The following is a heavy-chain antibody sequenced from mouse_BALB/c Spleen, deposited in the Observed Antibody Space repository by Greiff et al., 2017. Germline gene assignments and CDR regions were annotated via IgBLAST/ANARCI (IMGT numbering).Heavy chain of an antibody. D-gene: IGHD2-4*01. CDR1: GYTFTDHA. J-gene: IGHJ3*01. V-gene: IGHV1S53*03. CDR2: ISPGNGAI. CDR3: NGDYDDGAD. Sequence: QVQLQQSDTELVKPGASVKISCKASGYTFTDHAIHWVKQRPEQGLEWIGYISPGNGAIKYNEKFKGKATLTADKSSSTAYMQLNSLTSEDSAVYFCNGDYDDGADWGQGTLVTVSA.